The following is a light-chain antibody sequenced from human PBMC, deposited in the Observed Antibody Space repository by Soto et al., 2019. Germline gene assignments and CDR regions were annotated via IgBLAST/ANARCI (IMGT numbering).Light chain of an antibody. CDR1: SSDIGGYNY. Sequence: QSALTQPPSASGSPGQSVTISCTGTSSDIGGYNYVSWYQQHPGKAPKLMIYEVSRRPSGVPDRFSGSKSGNTASLTVSGLQAEDEANYYCSSFAGSNEVLFGGGTKVTVL. V-gene: IGLV2-8*01. CDR2: EVS. J-gene: IGLJ3*02. CDR3: SSFAGSNEVL.